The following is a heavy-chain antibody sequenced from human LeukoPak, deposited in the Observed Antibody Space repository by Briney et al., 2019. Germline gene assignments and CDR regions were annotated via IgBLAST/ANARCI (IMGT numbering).Heavy chain of an antibody. J-gene: IGHJ5*02. D-gene: IGHD3-10*01. CDR2: IYYSGST. CDR3: ARLVGYAMVRVPEWFDP. Sequence: SETLSLTCTVSGGSISSYYWSWIRQPPGKGLEWIGYIYYSGSTNYNPSLKSRVTISVDTSKNQFSLKLSSVTAADTAVYYCARLVGYAMVRVPEWFDPWGQGTLVTVSS. V-gene: IGHV4-59*08. CDR1: GGSISSYY.